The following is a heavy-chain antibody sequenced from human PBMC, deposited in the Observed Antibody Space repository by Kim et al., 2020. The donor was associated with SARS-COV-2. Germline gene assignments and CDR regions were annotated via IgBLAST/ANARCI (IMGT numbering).Heavy chain of an antibody. J-gene: IGHJ6*02. CDR3: ARDISFHALNYDFWSGNYYYGMDV. CDR2: ISYDGSNK. D-gene: IGHD3-3*01. CDR1: GFTFSSYA. V-gene: IGHV3-30-3*01. Sequence: GGSLRLSCAASGFTFSSYAMHWVRQAPGKGLEWVAVISYDGSNKYYADSVKGRFTISRDNSKNTLYLQMNSLRAEDTAVYYCARDISFHALNYDFWSGNYYYGMDVWGQGTTVTVSS.